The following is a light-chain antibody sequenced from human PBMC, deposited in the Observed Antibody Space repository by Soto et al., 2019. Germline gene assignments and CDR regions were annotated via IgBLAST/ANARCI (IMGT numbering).Light chain of an antibody. J-gene: IGKJ2*01. V-gene: IGKV3-11*01. CDR3: QQRYNRPPYT. CDR1: QTVSSY. CDR2: DSS. Sequence: EIVLTQSPATLSLSPGERATLSCRASQTVSSYVAWYQQRHGQAPRLVIYDSSNRAPGVPARFSGSGSGTQFHLTISSPEPEDAAMYYCQQRYNRPPYTFGQAPKLESK.